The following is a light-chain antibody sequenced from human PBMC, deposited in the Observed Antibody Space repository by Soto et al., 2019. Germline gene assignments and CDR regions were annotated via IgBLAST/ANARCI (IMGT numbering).Light chain of an antibody. V-gene: IGLV2-8*01. J-gene: IGLJ2*01. CDR1: SSDVGGYNY. CDR2: EVN. Sequence: QSALTQPPSASGSPGQSVTISCTGTSSDVGGYNYVSWYQQHPGKAPKLMIYEVNKRPSGVPDRVSGSKSGNTASLTVSGLQAEDEADYYCSSYGGSNNLLFGGGTKLTVL. CDR3: SSYGGSNNLL.